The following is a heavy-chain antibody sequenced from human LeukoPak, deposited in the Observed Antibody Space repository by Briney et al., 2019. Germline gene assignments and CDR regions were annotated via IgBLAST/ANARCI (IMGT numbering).Heavy chain of an antibody. Sequence: PSETLSLTCAVYGGSLSGYYWSWIRQPPGKGLEWIGEINHSGSTNYNPSLKSRVTISVDTSKNQFSLKLSSVTAADTAVYYCSRAYSGSSFPYYYYYYMDVWGKGTTVTVSS. D-gene: IGHD1-26*01. CDR2: INHSGST. J-gene: IGHJ6*03. CDR3: SRAYSGSSFPYYYYYYMDV. CDR1: GGSLSGYY. V-gene: IGHV4-34*01.